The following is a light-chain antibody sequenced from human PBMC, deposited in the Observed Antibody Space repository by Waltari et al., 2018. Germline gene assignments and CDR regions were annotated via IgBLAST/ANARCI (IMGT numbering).Light chain of an antibody. Sequence: QSVLTQAPSASGTPGQRITISCSRASSHIRRIYVRWYQHLPGSPPKLLIVRDEQRPSVVPDRLVGVKSGNSASQAIRGLRSEVADEYYCAAWDDSLSALVLGGGTKLTVL. J-gene: IGLJ3*02. CDR2: RDE. CDR1: SSHIRRIY. V-gene: IGLV1-47*01. CDR3: AAWDDSLSALV.